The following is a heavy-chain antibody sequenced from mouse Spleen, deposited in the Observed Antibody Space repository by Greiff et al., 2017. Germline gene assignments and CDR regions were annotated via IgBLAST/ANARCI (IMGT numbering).Heavy chain of an antibody. J-gene: IGHJ3*01. V-gene: IGHV5-6-2*01. Sequence: EVMLVESGGGLVKPGGSLKLSCAASGFTFSSYAMSWVRQTPEKRLEWVAAINSNGGSTYYPDTVKDRFTISRDNVKNTLYLQMSSLRSEDTALYYCARPLFHYDYDTWFAYWGQGTLVTVSA. CDR3: ARPLFHYDYDTWFAY. CDR2: INSNGGST. D-gene: IGHD2-4*01. CDR1: GFTFSSYA.